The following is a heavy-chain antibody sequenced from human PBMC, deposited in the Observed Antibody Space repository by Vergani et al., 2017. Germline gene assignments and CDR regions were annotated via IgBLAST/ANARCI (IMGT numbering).Heavy chain of an antibody. V-gene: IGHV3-48*01. D-gene: IGHD5-12*01. CDR1: GFTFSSYS. CDR2: ISTTGSTI. Sequence: VQLVESGGGLVKPGGSLRLSCAASGFTFSSYSMTWVRQAPGKGLEWLSYISTTGSTIYYADSVKGRFTISRDNAKNSLYLQMKSLRAEDTATYYCARLVRGYFTDWYFYMDVWGKGTTVTVSS. J-gene: IGHJ6*03. CDR3: ARLVRGYFTDWYFYMDV.